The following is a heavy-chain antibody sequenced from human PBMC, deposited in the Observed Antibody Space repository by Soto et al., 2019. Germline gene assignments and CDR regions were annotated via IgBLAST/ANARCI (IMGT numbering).Heavy chain of an antibody. CDR1: GGYFNDNY. D-gene: IGHD3-10*01. CDR2: ISRSGTT. CDR3: ATSLWFGTQVEL. J-gene: IGHJ5*02. V-gene: IGHV4-34*01. Sequence: QVQLQQWGAGLLKPSETLSLSCAVYGGYFNDNYYTWFRQPPGKGLEWIGEISRSGTTKYIPSLKSRASLSFDPSKTQVSLKVTSVTAADTAVYYCATSLWFGTQVELWGQGALVTVSS.